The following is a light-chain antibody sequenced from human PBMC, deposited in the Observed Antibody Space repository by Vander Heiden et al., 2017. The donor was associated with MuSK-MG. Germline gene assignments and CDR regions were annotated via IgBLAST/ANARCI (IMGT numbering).Light chain of an antibody. Sequence: SSSPSSSVKLTCTLSSGHSSYAIAWHQQTERGPRYLMSLNSDGSHIKGDGIPDRFSGSISGAERYLTISSLQADDEADYFCQTWGTAIVVFGGGTKLTVL. CDR3: QTWGTAIVV. J-gene: IGLJ2*01. CDR1: SGHSSYA. V-gene: IGLV4-69*01. CDR2: LNSDGSH.